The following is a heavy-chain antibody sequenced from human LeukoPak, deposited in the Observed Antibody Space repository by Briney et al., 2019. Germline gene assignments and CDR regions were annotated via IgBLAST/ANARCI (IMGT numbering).Heavy chain of an antibody. J-gene: IGHJ5*02. D-gene: IGHD3-3*02. V-gene: IGHV4-59*10. CDR1: GGSFSGYY. CDR3: ARKAAGISWFDP. CDR2: IYTSGST. Sequence: SETLSLTCAVYGGSFSGYYWSWIRQPAGKGLEWIGRIYTSGSTNYNPSLKSRVTMSVDTSKNQFSLKLSSVTAADTAVYYCARKAAGISWFDPWGQGTLVTVSS.